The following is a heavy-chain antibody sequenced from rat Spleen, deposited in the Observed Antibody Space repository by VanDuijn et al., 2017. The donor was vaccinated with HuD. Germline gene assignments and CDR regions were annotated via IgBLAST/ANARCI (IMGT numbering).Heavy chain of an antibody. Sequence: QVQLKESGPGLVQPSQTLSLTCTVSGFSLMEYSVHWVRQPPGKGLEWMGRMKYNGDTYYNSPLKSRLSISRDTSKSQVFLKMNCLQTEDTAICYCTRVSFLYTADPHYVMDAWGQGASVTVSS. CDR2: MKYNGDT. D-gene: IGHD1-6*01. CDR3: TRVSFLYTADPHYVMDA. CDR1: GFSLMEYS. V-gene: IGHV2S30*01. J-gene: IGHJ4*01.